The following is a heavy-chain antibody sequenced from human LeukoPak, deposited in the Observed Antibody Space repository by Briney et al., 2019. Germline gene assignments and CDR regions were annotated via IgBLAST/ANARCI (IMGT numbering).Heavy chain of an antibody. V-gene: IGHV4-59*01. D-gene: IGHD2-2*01. CDR3: ARDYRTTYYYYGMDV. CDR2: IYYSGST. Sequence: NSSETLSLTCTVSGGSISSYYWSWIRQPPGKGLEWIGYIYYSGSTNYNPSLKSRVTISVDTSKNQFSLKLSSVTAADTAVYYCARDYRTTYYYYGMDVWGQGTTVTVSS. CDR1: GGSISSYY. J-gene: IGHJ6*02.